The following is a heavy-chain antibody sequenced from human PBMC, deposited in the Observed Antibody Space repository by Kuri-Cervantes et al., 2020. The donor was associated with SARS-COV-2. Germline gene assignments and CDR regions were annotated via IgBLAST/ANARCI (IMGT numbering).Heavy chain of an antibody. Sequence: SETLSLTCTVSGGSISSSSYYWGWIRQPPGKGLEWIGSIYYSGSTNYNPSLKSRVTISVDTSKNRFSLKLSSVTAADTAVYYCARDRRIGSGSYPYGMDVWGQGTTVTVSS. CDR1: GGSISSSSYY. J-gene: IGHJ6*02. D-gene: IGHD3-10*01. V-gene: IGHV4-39*07. CDR2: IYYSGST. CDR3: ARDRRIGSGSYPYGMDV.